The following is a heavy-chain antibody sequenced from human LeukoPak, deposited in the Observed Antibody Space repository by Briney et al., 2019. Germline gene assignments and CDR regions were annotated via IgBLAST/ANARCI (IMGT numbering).Heavy chain of an antibody. V-gene: IGHV3-11*01. CDR1: GFTFSDYY. D-gene: IGHD3-9*01. J-gene: IGHJ6*03. CDR2: ISSSGSTI. CDR3: ARGGLADRWLYYYYYYMDV. Sequence: SGGSLRLSCAASGFTFSDYYMSWIRQAPGKGLEWVSYISSSGSTIYYADSVKGRFTISRDNAKNSLYLQMNSLRAEDTAVYYCARGGLADRWLYYYYYYMDVWGKGTTVTISS.